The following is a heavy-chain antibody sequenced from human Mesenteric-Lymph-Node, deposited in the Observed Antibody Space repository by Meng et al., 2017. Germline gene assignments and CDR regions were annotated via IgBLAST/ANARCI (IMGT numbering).Heavy chain of an antibody. Sequence: QVQLVQSGAEVKKPGPSVTVPFKASGYTFTSYGISLVRQAPGQGLEWMGWISAYNGNTNYAQKLQGRVTMTTDTSTSTAYMELRSLRSDDTAVYYCARGGPNDFWSGYLDYWGQGTLVTVSS. J-gene: IGHJ4*02. V-gene: IGHV1-18*01. D-gene: IGHD3-3*01. CDR3: ARGGPNDFWSGYLDY. CDR2: ISAYNGNT. CDR1: GYTFTSYG.